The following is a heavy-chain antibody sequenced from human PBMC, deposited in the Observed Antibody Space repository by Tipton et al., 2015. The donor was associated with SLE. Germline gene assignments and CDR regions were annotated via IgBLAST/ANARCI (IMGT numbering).Heavy chain of an antibody. V-gene: IGHV3-49*04. CDR3: TRTVGSIVARQCDY. D-gene: IGHD6-6*01. CDR2: IGSKTYGGTT. CDR1: RFTFSTYG. J-gene: IGHJ4*02. Sequence: RSLRLSCAASRFTFSTYGMRWVRPSPEKGLEWVGFIGSKTYGGTTEYAASVKGRFTISRDDSKSIAYVQMNSLKTEDTAVYYCTRTVGSIVARQCDYWGQGTPVTVSS.